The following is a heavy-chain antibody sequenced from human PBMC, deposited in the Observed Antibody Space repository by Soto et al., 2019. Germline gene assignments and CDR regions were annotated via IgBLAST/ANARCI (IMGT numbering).Heavy chain of an antibody. J-gene: IGHJ6*02. V-gene: IGHV4-59*11. CDR1: GASLTSHY. CDR2: IYYSGST. CDR3: ARLRDRSGTASIYNGMDV. Sequence: LSLTCRVSGASLTSHYWTWIRQSPGKGLEWIGYIYYSGSTNYSPSLKSRLTMSIDTPSNQFSLNLSSVTAADTAIYYCARLRDRSGTASIYNGMDVWGPGTMVTVSS. D-gene: IGHD3-22*01.